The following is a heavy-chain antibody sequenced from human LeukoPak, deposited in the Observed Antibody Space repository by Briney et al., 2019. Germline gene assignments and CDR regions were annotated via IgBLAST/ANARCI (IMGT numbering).Heavy chain of an antibody. J-gene: IGHJ5*02. CDR3: ARELHYYDSSGYYLPYNWFDP. D-gene: IGHD3-22*01. V-gene: IGHV4-38-2*02. Sequence: SETLSLTCTVSGYSISSGYYWGWIRQPPGKGLEWIGSIYHSGSTYYNPSLKSRVTISVDTSKNQFSLKLSSVTAADTAVYYCARELHYYDSSGYYLPYNWFDPWGQGTLVTVSS. CDR2: IYHSGST. CDR1: GYSISSGYY.